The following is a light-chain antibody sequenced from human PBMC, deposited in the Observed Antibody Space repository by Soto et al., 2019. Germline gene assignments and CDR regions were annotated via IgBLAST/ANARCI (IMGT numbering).Light chain of an antibody. CDR1: TSNIGTFT. Sequence: QSVLTQPPSASGTPGQRVTISCSGSTSNIGTFTVAWYHRLPGAAPKLLIHTNNQRPSGVPDRFSGSKSGTSASLAISGLQSEDEADYYCAAWDDSLNAVVFGGGTKLTVL. CDR2: TNN. J-gene: IGLJ2*01. CDR3: AAWDDSLNAVV. V-gene: IGLV1-44*01.